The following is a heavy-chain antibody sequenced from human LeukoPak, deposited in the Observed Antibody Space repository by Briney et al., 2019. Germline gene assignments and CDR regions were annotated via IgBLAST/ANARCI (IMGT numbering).Heavy chain of an antibody. Sequence: GGSLRLSCAASGFTFSSYSMNWVRQAPGKGLEWVSSISSSSSYIYYADSVKGRFTISRDNAKNSLYLQMNSLRAEDTAVYYCAREGRQEYSSFSGAFDIWGQGTMVTVSS. CDR2: ISSSSSYI. J-gene: IGHJ3*02. CDR1: GFTFSSYS. CDR3: AREGRQEYSSFSGAFDI. D-gene: IGHD6-6*01. V-gene: IGHV3-21*01.